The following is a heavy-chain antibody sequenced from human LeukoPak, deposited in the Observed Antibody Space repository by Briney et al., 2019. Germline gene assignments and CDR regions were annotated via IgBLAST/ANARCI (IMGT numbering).Heavy chain of an antibody. J-gene: IGHJ6*03. V-gene: IGHV3-21*01. CDR2: ISTSSSYI. Sequence: PGGSLRLSCAASRFTFSDYSMNWVRQAPGKGLEWVSSISTSSSYIYYADSVKGRFTISRHNAKNSLYLQMNSLRAEDTAVYFCVRDQWLAYNYYMDVWGKGTTVTVSS. CDR1: RFTFSDYS. CDR3: VRDQWLAYNYYMDV. D-gene: IGHD6-19*01.